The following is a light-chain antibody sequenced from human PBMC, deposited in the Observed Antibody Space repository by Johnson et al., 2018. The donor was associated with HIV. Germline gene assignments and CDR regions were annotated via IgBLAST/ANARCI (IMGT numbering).Light chain of an antibody. CDR3: STLDRSLTIGGV. CDR1: NSNIGYNC. V-gene: IGLV1-51*01. CDR2: ENN. Sequence: QSVLTQPPSVSAAPGQKVTISCSGSNSNIGYNCVSWYQQLPGTAPKLLIYENNKRPTGIPDRFSGSKSGTSATLGHTGVQTGDEADYYYSTLDRSLTIGGVFGTWTNVTVL. J-gene: IGLJ1*01.